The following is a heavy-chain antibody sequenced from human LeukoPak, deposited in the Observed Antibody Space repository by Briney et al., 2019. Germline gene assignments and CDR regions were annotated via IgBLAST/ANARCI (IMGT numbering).Heavy chain of an antibody. V-gene: IGHV4-30-2*01. J-gene: IGHJ4*02. D-gene: IGHD4-17*01. CDR2: IYHSGST. Sequence: SETLSLTCAVSGGSISSGGYSWSWIRQPPGKGLEWIGYIYHSGSTYYNPSLKSRVTISVDRSKNQFSLKLSSVTAADTAVYYCARGGPPTVTRFDYWGQGTLVTVSS. CDR1: GGSISSGGYS. CDR3: ARGGPPTVTRFDY.